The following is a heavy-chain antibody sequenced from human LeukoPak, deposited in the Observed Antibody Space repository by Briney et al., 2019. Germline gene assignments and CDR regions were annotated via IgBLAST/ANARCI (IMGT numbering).Heavy chain of an antibody. V-gene: IGHV4-39*01. Sequence: SETLSLTCTVSGGSISSSSYYWGWLRQPPRTGLEWIGSIYYSGSTYYNPSLKSRVTISVDTSKNQFSLKLSSVTAADTAVYYCARHFQLDARDAFDIWGQGTMVTVSS. J-gene: IGHJ3*02. CDR2: IYYSGST. D-gene: IGHD5-18*01. CDR1: GGSISSSSYY. CDR3: ARHFQLDARDAFDI.